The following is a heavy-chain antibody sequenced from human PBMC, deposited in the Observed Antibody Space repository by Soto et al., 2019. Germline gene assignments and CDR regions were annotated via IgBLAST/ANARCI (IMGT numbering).Heavy chain of an antibody. V-gene: IGHV4-34*01. D-gene: IGHD5-12*01. CDR3: VILWTRESSANGVIDY. Sequence: SETLSLTCAVYGGSFSGYYWSWIRQPPGKGLEWIGEINHSGSTNCNPSLKSRVTISVDTSKNQFSLMLSSVTAADTAVYYCVILWTRESSANGVIDYWGQGTLVTVSS. CDR2: INHSGST. J-gene: IGHJ4*02. CDR1: GGSFSGYY.